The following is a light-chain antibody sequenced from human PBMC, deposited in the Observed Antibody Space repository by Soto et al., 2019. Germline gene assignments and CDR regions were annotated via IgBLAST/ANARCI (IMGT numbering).Light chain of an antibody. Sequence: EIVLTHSPATLSLSPWEIATLSCRASQSISNSLAWYQQHPGQAPRLLIYDASNRATGIPARFSGSGSGTDFTLTISRLEPEDFGVYHFQQNGSSLIFGQGTRLEIK. CDR1: QSISNS. CDR2: DAS. V-gene: IGKV3-11*01. J-gene: IGKJ5*01. CDR3: QQNGSSLI.